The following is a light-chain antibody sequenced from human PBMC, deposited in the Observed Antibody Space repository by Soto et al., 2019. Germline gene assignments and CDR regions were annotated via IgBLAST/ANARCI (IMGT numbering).Light chain of an antibody. J-gene: IGKJ1*01. CDR2: DAS. V-gene: IGKV1-5*01. CDR3: QQYNSYSPWT. Sequence: DIQLIQAASALSASVGDRVTITCRASQSISSWLAWYQQKPGKAPKLLIYDASSLESGVPSRFSGSGSGTEFTLTISSLQPDDFATYYCQQYNSYSPWTFGQGTKVDIK. CDR1: QSISSW.